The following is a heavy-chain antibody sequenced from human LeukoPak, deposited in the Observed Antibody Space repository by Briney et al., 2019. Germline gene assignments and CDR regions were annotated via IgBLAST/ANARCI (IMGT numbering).Heavy chain of an antibody. CDR2: ISSSGSTI. CDR3: ARVRIMITFGGVIV. V-gene: IGHV3-11*01. CDR1: GFTFSDYY. Sequence: GGSLRLSCAASGFTFSDYYMSWIRQAPGKGLEWVSYISSSGSTIYYADSVKGRFTISRDNAKNSLYLRMNSLRAEDTAVYYCARVRIMITFGGVIVWGQGTLVTVSS. D-gene: IGHD3-16*02. J-gene: IGHJ4*02.